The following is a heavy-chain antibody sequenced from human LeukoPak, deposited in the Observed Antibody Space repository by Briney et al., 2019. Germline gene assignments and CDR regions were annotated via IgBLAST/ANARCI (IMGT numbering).Heavy chain of an antibody. CDR3: ARAPSEIGGYYPEYFRH. D-gene: IGHD3-22*01. CDR1: GFTFSTYW. CDR2: IKSDGGT. V-gene: IGHV3-74*01. Sequence: GGSLRLSCAASGFTFSTYWMHWVRQAPGKGLVWVSRIKSDGGTNHADSVKGRFTISRDNAKKTVSLQMNSLRPEDTGVYYCARAPSEIGGYYPEYFRHWGQGTLVTVSS. J-gene: IGHJ1*01.